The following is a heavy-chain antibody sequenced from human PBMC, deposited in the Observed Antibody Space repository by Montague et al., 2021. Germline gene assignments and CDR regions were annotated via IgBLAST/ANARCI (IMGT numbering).Heavy chain of an antibody. V-gene: IGHV4-4*02. Sequence: ESLSLTYTVSGDSISSKYFWSWVRQPLGKGLEWIGEIYHGTTSYSPSLKGRLTVSMDTSKNQFSLKLSSVTAADTAIYYCAVGSESAWELLHHWGQGILVTVSS. D-gene: IGHD1-26*01. CDR1: GDSISSKYF. CDR3: AVGSESAWELLHH. J-gene: IGHJ5*02. CDR2: IYHGTT.